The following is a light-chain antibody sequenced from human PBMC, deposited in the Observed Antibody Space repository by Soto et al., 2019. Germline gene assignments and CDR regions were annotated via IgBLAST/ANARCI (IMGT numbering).Light chain of an antibody. CDR1: QSISGA. V-gene: IGKV3-15*01. CDR3: QQYIYWPWT. CDR2: GAS. Sequence: VLTQSPGPLSLSPGERATLSCRASQSISGALAWYQQKPGQAPRLLIYGASTRATSFPARFSGSGSGTDFTLTISRLEPEDFAVYYCQQYIYWPWTFGQGTKVDIK. J-gene: IGKJ1*01.